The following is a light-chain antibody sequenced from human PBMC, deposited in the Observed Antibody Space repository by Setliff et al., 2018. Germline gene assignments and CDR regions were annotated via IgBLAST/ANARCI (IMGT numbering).Light chain of an antibody. Sequence: QSVLTRPPSASGSPGQSVTISCTGTNSDVGGYSYVSWYQQRPGKAPKLLIYEVSKRPSGVPDRFSGSKSGNTASLTVSGLQAEDEADYYCSSYGGDNNLVFGTGTKVTV. V-gene: IGLV2-8*01. J-gene: IGLJ1*01. CDR3: SSYGGDNNLV. CDR2: EVS. CDR1: NSDVGGYSY.